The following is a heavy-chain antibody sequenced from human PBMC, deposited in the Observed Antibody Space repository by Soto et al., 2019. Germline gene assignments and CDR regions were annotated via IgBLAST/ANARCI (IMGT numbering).Heavy chain of an antibody. V-gene: IGHV3-21*01. D-gene: IGHD6-6*01. CDR3: AREGRISSSPLHDAFDL. CDR2: ISSAGSFV. Sequence: LXLSCAACGFTLSHLVMHWFLQAPVKGLEWISSISSAGSFVYYADSVKGRFTISRDNARTSLYLQMKGLRGEDTAVYFCAREGRISSSPLHDAFDLWGRGTMVTVSS. CDR1: GFTLSHLV. J-gene: IGHJ3*01.